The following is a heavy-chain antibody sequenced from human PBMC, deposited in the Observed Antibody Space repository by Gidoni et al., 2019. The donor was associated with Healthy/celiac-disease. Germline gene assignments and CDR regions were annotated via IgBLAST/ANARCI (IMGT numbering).Heavy chain of an antibody. CDR2: IYYSGST. J-gene: IGHJ3*02. Sequence: QLQLQESGPGLVKPSETLSLTCTVSGGSISSSSYYWGWIRQPPGKGLEWIGSIYYSGSTYYNPSLKSRVTISVDTSKNQFSLKLSSVTAADTAVYYCARDYPSGGWGRDDAFDIWGQGTMVTVSS. CDR3: ARDYPSGGWGRDDAFDI. D-gene: IGHD6-19*01. V-gene: IGHV4-39*07. CDR1: GGSISSSSYY.